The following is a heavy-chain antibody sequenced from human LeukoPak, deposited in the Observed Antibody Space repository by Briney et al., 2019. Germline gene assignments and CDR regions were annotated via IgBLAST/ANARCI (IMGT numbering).Heavy chain of an antibody. D-gene: IGHD5-18*01. CDR1: GGSISSSNYY. Sequence: SETLSLTCTVSGGSISSSNYYWAWIRQPPGKGLEWIGSIYYSGSTYYNPSLKSRVTISVDTSKNQFSLKLSSVTAADTAVYYCARSRTGMAYYYYGLDVWGQGTTVTVSS. CDR2: IYYSGST. CDR3: ARSRTGMAYYYYGLDV. V-gene: IGHV4-39*07. J-gene: IGHJ6*02.